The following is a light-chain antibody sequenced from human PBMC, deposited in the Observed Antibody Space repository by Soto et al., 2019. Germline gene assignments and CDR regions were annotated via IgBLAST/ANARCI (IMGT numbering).Light chain of an antibody. Sequence: DIPLTQSPSSLSASLVDRVTIXCQASQNINNYLNWYQQKPGRAPKLLIYDASNLEAGVPSRFRGSGSGTDFTFTISRLQPEDIATYYCQQYENLPTFGQGTRLEIK. CDR2: DAS. CDR3: QQYENLPT. J-gene: IGKJ5*01. V-gene: IGKV1-33*01. CDR1: QNINNY.